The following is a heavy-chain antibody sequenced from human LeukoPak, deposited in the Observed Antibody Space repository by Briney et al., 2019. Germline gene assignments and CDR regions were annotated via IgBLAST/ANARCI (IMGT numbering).Heavy chain of an antibody. J-gene: IGHJ4*02. Sequence: GGSLRLSCVGAGFPFSDFHMSWIRQAPGKGLEWVSYITSGGGFKYYADSVKGRFSISRDDSKNSVFLQMNSLRVEDTAVYYCTRVRPGSSGSYYRTSWGQGTLVTVSS. CDR1: GFPFSDFH. CDR3: TRVRPGSSGSYYRTS. V-gene: IGHV3-11*04. CDR2: ITSGGGFK. D-gene: IGHD3-22*01.